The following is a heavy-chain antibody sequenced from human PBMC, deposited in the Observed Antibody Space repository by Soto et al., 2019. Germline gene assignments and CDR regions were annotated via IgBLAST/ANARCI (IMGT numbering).Heavy chain of an antibody. CDR2: IHYRANS. V-gene: IGHV4-39*01. D-gene: IGHD3-3*02. CDR3: ARPLQLAVSGFDP. Sequence: PSETLSLTCAVSGDSISSSSYYWAWIRQPPGKGLEWIGSIHYRANSYYSPSLKSRITISVDTSKNQISLRLSFVTAADTAVYYCARPLQLAVSGFDPWGQGTLVTVSS. CDR1: GDSISSSSYY. J-gene: IGHJ5*02.